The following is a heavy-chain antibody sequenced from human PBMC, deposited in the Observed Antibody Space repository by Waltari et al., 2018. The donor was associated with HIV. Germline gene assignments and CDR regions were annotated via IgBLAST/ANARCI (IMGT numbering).Heavy chain of an antibody. Sequence: QVQLVQSGTEVKKPGASVRVSCKASGYTFASYGITWVRQAPGQGLELMGWTSAYSCDTNSAQNPRARVTRTTDASTTTAYMELRSLTSDDTAVYYCARNSGYDWGDYWGQGTLVTVSS. D-gene: IGHD5-12*01. J-gene: IGHJ4*02. CDR1: GYTFASYG. V-gene: IGHV1-18*01. CDR2: TSAYSCDT. CDR3: ARNSGYDWGDY.